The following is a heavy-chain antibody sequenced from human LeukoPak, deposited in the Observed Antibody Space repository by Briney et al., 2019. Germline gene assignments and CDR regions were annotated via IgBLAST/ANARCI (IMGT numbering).Heavy chain of an antibody. D-gene: IGHD3-10*01. V-gene: IGHV3-30*18. CDR1: GFTFSSYG. CDR3: AKGRVRGVINSYYFDY. J-gene: IGHJ4*02. Sequence: GGSLRLSCAAFGFTFSSYGMHWVRQAPGKGLEWVAVISYDGSNKYYADSVKGRFTISRDNSKNTLYLQMNSLRAEDTAVYYCAKGRVRGVINSYYFDYWGQGTLVTVSS. CDR2: ISYDGSNK.